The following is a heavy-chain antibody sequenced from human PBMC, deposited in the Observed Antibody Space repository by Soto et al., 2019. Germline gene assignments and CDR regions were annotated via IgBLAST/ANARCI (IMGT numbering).Heavy chain of an antibody. V-gene: IGHV3-30-3*01. CDR2: ISYDGSNK. J-gene: IGHJ4*02. CDR3: ARRESTYYYDSSGYDY. CDR1: GFTFSSYA. Sequence: QVQLVESGGGVVQPGRSLRLSCAASGFTFSSYAMHWVRQAPGKGLEWVAVISYDGSNKYYADSVKGRFTISRDNSKNTLYLQMNSLRAEDTAVYYCARRESTYYYDSSGYDYWGQGTLVTVSS. D-gene: IGHD3-22*01.